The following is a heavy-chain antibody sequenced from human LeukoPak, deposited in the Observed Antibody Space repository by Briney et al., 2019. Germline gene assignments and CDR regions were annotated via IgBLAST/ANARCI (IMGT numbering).Heavy chain of an antibody. CDR2: ISSSGSTI. CDR1: GFSLRDYY. V-gene: IGHV3-11*01. CDR3: ARDIPKVATIDPVYYYYGMDV. J-gene: IGHJ6*02. D-gene: IGHD5-12*01. Sequence: VGALRVSCAAPGFSLRDYYTRCIRQAPGERGGWVSYISSSGSTIYYADSVKGRFTISRDNAKNSLYLQMNSLRAEDTAVYYCARDIPKVATIDPVYYYYGMDVWGQGTTVTVSS.